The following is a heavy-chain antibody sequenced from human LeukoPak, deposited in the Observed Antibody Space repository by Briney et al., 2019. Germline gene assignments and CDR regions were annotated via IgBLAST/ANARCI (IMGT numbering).Heavy chain of an antibody. Sequence: SESLSLTCTVSGGSISSYYWSWIRQPPGKGLEWIGYIYYSGSTNYNPSLKSRVTISVDTSKNQFSLKLSSVTAADTAVYYCALLDYYYGMDVWGQGTTVTVSS. CDR1: GGSISSYY. CDR2: IYYSGST. CDR3: ALLDYYYGMDV. D-gene: IGHD2-15*01. J-gene: IGHJ6*02. V-gene: IGHV4-59*08.